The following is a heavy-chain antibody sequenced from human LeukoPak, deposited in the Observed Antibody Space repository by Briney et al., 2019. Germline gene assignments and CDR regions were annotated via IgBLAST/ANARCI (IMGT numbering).Heavy chain of an antibody. CDR3: ARRPAGAAGLYFDY. CDR1: GYNFTTYW. CDR2: IYPDDSDT. V-gene: IGHV5-51*01. D-gene: IGHD6-19*01. J-gene: IGHJ4*02. Sequence: GESLKISCKASGYNFTTYWIAWERQMPGKGLECMGIIYPDDSDTRYSPSFQGQVSISADKSINTAYLQWSSLKAPDTAMYYCARRPAGAAGLYFDYWGQGALVTVSS.